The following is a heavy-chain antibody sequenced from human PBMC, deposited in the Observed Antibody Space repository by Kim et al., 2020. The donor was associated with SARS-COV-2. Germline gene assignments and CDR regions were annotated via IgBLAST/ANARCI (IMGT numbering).Heavy chain of an antibody. CDR2: IYPDNSDT. CDR3: AKRDTITGRFDY. Sequence: GESLKISCKGSAYTFTKSWIVWVRQMPGKGLEWMGIIYPDNSDTTYSPSFQGQVTISADRSISTAYLQWSSLKASDTAMYYCAKRDTITGRFDYWGQGTLVTVSS. CDR1: AYTFTKSW. D-gene: IGHD3-3*01. J-gene: IGHJ4*02. V-gene: IGHV5-51*01.